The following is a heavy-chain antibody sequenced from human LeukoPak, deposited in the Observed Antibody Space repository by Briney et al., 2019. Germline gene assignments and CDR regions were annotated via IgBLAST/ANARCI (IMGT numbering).Heavy chain of an antibody. J-gene: IGHJ4*02. V-gene: IGHV3-23*01. CDR2: ISGSGGNT. D-gene: IGHD3-3*01. Sequence: GGSLRLSCAASGFTFSSYAMSWVRQAPGKGLEWVSAISGSGGNTYYADSVKGRFTISRDNSKNTLYLQMNSLRAEDTAVYYCAKARFLEWLLLNYWGQGALVTVSS. CDR1: GFTFSSYA. CDR3: AKARFLEWLLLNY.